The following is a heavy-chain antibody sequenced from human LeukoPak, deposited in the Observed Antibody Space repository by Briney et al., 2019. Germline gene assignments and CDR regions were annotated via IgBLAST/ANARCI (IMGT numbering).Heavy chain of an antibody. J-gene: IGHJ4*02. CDR1: GGSISSGDYY. CDR3: ARARGSGSYPLEV. V-gene: IGHV4-30-4*01. CDR2: IYFSGST. Sequence: SETLSLTCTVSGGSISSGDYYWSWIRQPPGKGLEWIGYIYFSGSTYYNPSLKSRVTISVDTSKNQFSLKLSSVTAADTAVYYCARARGSGSYPLEVWGQGTLVTVSS. D-gene: IGHD3-10*01.